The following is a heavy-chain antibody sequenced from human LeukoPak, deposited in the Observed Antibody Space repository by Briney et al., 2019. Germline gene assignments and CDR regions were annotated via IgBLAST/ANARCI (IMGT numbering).Heavy chain of an antibody. J-gene: IGHJ4*02. Sequence: GGFLRLSCAASGFTVSSNYMSWVRQAPGKGLEWVPVIYSGGTTYYADSVKGRFTISRDNSKNTLYLQMNSLRAEDTAVYYCARSPEWGYYFDYWGQGTLVTVSS. CDR2: IYSGGTT. D-gene: IGHD1-26*01. V-gene: IGHV3-53*01. CDR1: GFTVSSNY. CDR3: ARSPEWGYYFDY.